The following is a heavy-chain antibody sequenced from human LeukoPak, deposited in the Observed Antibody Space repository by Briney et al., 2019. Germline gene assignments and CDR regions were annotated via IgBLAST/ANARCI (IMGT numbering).Heavy chain of an antibody. J-gene: IGHJ4*02. CDR1: GFTFRTYA. CDR2: ISYDGSNK. Sequence: GGSLRLSCAASGFTFRTYAMHWVRQAPGKGLEWVAVISYDGSNKYYAGSVKGRFTISRDNSKNTLYLQMNTLRVEDTAVYYCARDIIAAALRDWGLGTLVTVSS. CDR3: ARDIIAAALRD. D-gene: IGHD6-13*01. V-gene: IGHV3-30-3*01.